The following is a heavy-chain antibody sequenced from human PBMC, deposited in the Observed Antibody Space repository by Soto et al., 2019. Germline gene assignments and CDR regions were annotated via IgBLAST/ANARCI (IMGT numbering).Heavy chain of an antibody. V-gene: IGHV3-23*01. D-gene: IGHD2-15*01. CDR1: GFTFSSYA. J-gene: IGHJ1*01. Sequence: EVQLLESGGGLVQPGGSLRLSCAASGFTFSSYAMSWVRQAPGKGLELVSAISGSGGSTYYADSVKGRFTISRDNSKNTLYLQMNSLRAEDTAVYYCAKDPGEVVVAATTFQHWGQGTLVTVSS. CDR3: AKDPGEVVVAATTFQH. CDR2: ISGSGGST.